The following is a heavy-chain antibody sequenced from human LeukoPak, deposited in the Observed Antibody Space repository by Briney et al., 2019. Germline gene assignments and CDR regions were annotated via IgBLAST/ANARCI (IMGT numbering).Heavy chain of an antibody. V-gene: IGHV3-23*01. J-gene: IGHJ4*02. CDR1: GFTFSSYA. CDR2: MGGGGTFT. D-gene: IGHD3-9*01. Sequence: AGGSLRLSCTASGFTFSSYAMHWVRQAPGKGLEWVSDMGGGGTFTYYADSVKGRFTISRDNSRNTLYLQMNSLRADDTAVYYCAKNFDSATYGYYFDYWGQGTLVTVSS. CDR3: AKNFDSATYGYYFDY.